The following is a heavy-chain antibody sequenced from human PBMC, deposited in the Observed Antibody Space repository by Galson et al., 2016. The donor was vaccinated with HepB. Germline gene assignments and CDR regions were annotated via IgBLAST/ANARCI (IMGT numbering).Heavy chain of an antibody. Sequence: CAISGDSVSADMVAWNWIRQSRSRGREWLGRTYYRSRWFSDYAESVQGRITINPDTSNNHFSLQLNSVTPDDTAIYFCARGRNSAFDYWGQGILVTVSS. CDR2: TYYRSRWFS. J-gene: IGHJ4*02. CDR1: GDSVSADMVA. D-gene: IGHD1-7*01. V-gene: IGHV6-1*01. CDR3: ARGRNSAFDY.